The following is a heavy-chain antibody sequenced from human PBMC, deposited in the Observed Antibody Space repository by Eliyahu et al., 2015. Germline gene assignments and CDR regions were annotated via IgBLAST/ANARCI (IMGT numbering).Heavy chain of an antibody. J-gene: IGHJ4*02. V-gene: IGHV4-31*03. CDR1: GGPISSGAYY. D-gene: IGHD4-23*01. Sequence: QVQLQESGPGLVXPSXTLSLTCXVXGGPISSGAYYWSWIRQHPGKGLEWIGYIYYSGSTYSNPSLKSRVSISVDMSNNQLSLKLSSVTAADTAVYYCARGYGGNSRHDYWGQGTLVTVSS. CDR3: ARGYGGNSRHDY. CDR2: IYYSGST.